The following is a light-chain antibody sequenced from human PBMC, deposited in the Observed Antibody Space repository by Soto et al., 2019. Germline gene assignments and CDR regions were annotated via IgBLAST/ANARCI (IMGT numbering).Light chain of an antibody. J-gene: IGKJ1*01. CDR3: QQYNSWT. CDR1: QSVSSSY. V-gene: IGKV3-20*01. CDR2: GAS. Sequence: EIVLTQSPVTLSLSPGERATLSCRASQSVSSSYLAWYQQKPGQAPRLLIYGASSRATGIPDRFSGSGSGTEFTLTISSLQPDDFATYYCQQYNSWTFGQGTKVDIK.